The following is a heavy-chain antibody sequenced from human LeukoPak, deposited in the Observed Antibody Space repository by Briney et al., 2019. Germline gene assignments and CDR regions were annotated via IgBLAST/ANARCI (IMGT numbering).Heavy chain of an antibody. D-gene: IGHD3-10*01. CDR2: ISSSGSTI. V-gene: IGHV3-48*03. CDR3: ARESVTMVRGVIIGNWFDP. Sequence: GGSLRLSCAASGFTFSSYGMNWVRQAPGKGLEWVSYISSSGSTIYYADSVKGRFTISRDNAKNSLYLQMNSLRAEDTAVYYCARESVTMVRGVIIGNWFDPWGQGTLVTVSS. J-gene: IGHJ5*02. CDR1: GFTFSSYG.